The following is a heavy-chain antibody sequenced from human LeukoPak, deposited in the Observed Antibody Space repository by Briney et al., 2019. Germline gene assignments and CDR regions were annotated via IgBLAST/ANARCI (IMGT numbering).Heavy chain of an antibody. V-gene: IGHV1-18*01. D-gene: IGHD2-15*01. Sequence: VKVSCKASGHSSNTFGITWVRQAPGQGLEWIGWISPYNSHRTYADKFQGRVTMTTDTSTTTSYMELRSLRSDDTAVYFCANVAKGRYFFYYMDVWGKGTTVTVS. CDR1: GHSSNTFG. CDR3: ANVAKGRYFFYYMDV. J-gene: IGHJ6*03. CDR2: ISPYNSHR.